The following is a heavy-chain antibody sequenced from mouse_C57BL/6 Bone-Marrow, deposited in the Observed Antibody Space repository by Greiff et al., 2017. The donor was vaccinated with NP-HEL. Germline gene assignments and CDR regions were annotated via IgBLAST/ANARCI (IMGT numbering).Heavy chain of an antibody. Sequence: QVQLQQSGPELVKPGASVKISCKASGYTFTDYYINWVKQRPGQGLEWIGWIYPGSGNTKYNEKFKGKATLTVDTSSSTAYMQLSSLTSEDSAVYFCARKPNDGYFLYYYAMDYWVQGTSVTVSS. J-gene: IGHJ4*01. V-gene: IGHV1-84*01. CDR1: GYTFTDYY. D-gene: IGHD2-3*01. CDR3: ARKPNDGYFLYYYAMDY. CDR2: IYPGSGNT.